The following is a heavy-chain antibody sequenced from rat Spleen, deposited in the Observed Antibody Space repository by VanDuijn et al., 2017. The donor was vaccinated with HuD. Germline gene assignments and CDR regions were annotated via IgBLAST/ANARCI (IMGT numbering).Heavy chain of an antibody. CDR2: ITYDGSRT. D-gene: IGHD2-7*01. J-gene: IGHJ2*01. V-gene: IGHV5S10*01. CDR3: ATAGARISRFAY. Sequence: EVQLVESGGGLVQPGRSLKLSCAASGFTFSDYNMAWVRQAPKKGLEWVATITYDGSRTYYRDSVKGRFTISRDNAKSTLCLHMDSLRSEDTATYYCATAGARISRFAYWGQGVMVTVSS. CDR1: GFTFSDYN.